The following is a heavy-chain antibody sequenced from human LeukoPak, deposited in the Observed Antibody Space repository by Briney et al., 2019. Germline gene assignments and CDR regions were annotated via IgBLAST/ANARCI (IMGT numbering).Heavy chain of an antibody. CDR2: IRSGGVEK. CDR3: AKDTDWAFES. Sequence: GGALRLSFAASGFIFSTFGMHWVRQAPGKGLEWVAFIRSGGVEKFRADSVKGRFTISRDNSKNTLYLQMISLRPEDSAVYYCAKDTDWAFESWGQGALVTVSS. J-gene: IGHJ4*02. D-gene: IGHD3-9*01. V-gene: IGHV3-30*02. CDR1: GFIFSTFG.